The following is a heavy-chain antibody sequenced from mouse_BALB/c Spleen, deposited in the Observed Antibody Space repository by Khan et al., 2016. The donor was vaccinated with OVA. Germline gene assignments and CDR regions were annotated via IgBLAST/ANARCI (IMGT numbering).Heavy chain of an antibody. D-gene: IGHD3-3*01. V-gene: IGHV5-12-1*01. J-gene: IGHJ3*01. CDR3: ARHSGTWFAY. Sequence: EVQLVASGGGLVKPGGSLKLSCAASGFAFSSYDMSWVRQTPEKRLEWVAYISSGGGSTYSPDTVKGRFTISRDNAKNILYLQMGSLKSEDTAMYYCARHSGTWFAYWGQGTLVTVSA. CDR1: GFAFSSYD. CDR2: ISSGGGST.